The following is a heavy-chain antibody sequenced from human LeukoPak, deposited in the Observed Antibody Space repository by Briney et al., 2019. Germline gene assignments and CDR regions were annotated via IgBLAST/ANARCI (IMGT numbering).Heavy chain of an antibody. V-gene: IGHV4-34*01. CDR1: GGSFSGYY. CDR2: INHSGST. D-gene: IGHD6-13*01. Sequence: PSETLSLTCAVYGGSFSGYYWSWIRQPPGKGLEWIGEINHSGSTNYNPSLKSRVTISVDTSKNQFSLKLSSVTAADTAVYYCARVGSGTADEFDPWGQGTLVTVSS. CDR3: ARVGSGTADEFDP. J-gene: IGHJ5*02.